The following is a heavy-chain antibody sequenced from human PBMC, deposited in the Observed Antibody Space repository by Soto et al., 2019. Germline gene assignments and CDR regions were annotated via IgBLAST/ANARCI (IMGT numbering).Heavy chain of an antibody. Sequence: ASVKVSCKASGYTFTSYDINWVRQATGQGLEWMGWMNPNSGNTGYAQKFQGRVTMTRNTSISTAYMELSSLRSEDTAVYYCARGKQARDFDWSTLYYYGMDVWGQGTTVTVSS. CDR3: ARGKQARDFDWSTLYYYGMDV. V-gene: IGHV1-8*01. CDR2: MNPNSGNT. CDR1: GYTFTSYD. D-gene: IGHD3-9*01. J-gene: IGHJ6*02.